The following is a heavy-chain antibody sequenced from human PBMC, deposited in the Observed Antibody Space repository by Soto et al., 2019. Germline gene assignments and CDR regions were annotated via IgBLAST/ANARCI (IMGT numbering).Heavy chain of an antibody. V-gene: IGHV1-69*13. D-gene: IGHD6-19*01. CDR1: GGSFSGYA. CDR3: ARDLGVAVAGKVIGPDWFDP. J-gene: IGHJ5*02. Sequence: SVKVCCKAAGGSFSGYAISWVRQAPGQGLEWMGGIIPIFGTANYAQKFQGRVTITADESTSTAYMELSSLRSEDTAVYYCARDLGVAVAGKVIGPDWFDPWGQGTLVTVSS. CDR2: IIPIFGTA.